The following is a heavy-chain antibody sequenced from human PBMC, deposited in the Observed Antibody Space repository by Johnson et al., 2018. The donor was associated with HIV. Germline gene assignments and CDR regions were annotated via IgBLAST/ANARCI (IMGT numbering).Heavy chain of an antibody. V-gene: IGHV3-66*01. Sequence: VQLVESGGGLVQPGGSLRLSCAASGFTFSSNYMSWVRQAPGKGLEWVSVIYSGGSTFYADSVKGRFTISRDNSKNTLYLQMNSLRAEDTAVYYCARALLIAARPVGAFDIWGQGTMVTVSS. CDR3: ARALLIAARPVGAFDI. D-gene: IGHD6-6*01. J-gene: IGHJ3*02. CDR1: GFTFSSNY. CDR2: IYSGGST.